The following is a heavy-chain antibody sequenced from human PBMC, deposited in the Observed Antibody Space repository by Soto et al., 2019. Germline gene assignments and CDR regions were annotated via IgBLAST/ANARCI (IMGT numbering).Heavy chain of an antibody. J-gene: IGHJ4*02. D-gene: IGHD6-19*01. CDR2: INWNGGST. V-gene: IGHV3-20*04. CDR1: GFTFDDYG. Sequence: GGSLRLSCAASGFTFDDYGMSWVRQAPGKGLEWVSGINWNGGSTGYADSVKGRFTISRDNAKNSLYLQMNSLRAEDTALYYCARGGLYSSGPPSPEHDYWGQGNQVTVTS. CDR3: ARGGLYSSGPPSPEHDY.